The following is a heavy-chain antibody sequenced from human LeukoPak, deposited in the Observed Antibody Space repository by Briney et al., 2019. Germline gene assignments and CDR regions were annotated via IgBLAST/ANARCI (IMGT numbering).Heavy chain of an antibody. CDR1: GFTFSSYG. Sequence: GGSLRLSCAASGFTFSSYGMHWVRQAPGKGLEWVAVISYDGSNKYYADSVKGRFTISRDNSKNTLYLQMNSLRAEDTAVYYCAKSSTSHSGWFDPWGQGTLSPSPQ. CDR2: ISYDGSNK. J-gene: IGHJ5*02. CDR3: AKSSTSHSGWFDP. V-gene: IGHV3-30*18. D-gene: IGHD2-2*01.